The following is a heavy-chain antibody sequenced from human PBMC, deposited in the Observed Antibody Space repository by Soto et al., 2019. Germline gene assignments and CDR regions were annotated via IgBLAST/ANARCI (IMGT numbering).Heavy chain of an antibody. D-gene: IGHD6-13*01. CDR1: DGSLTSGRYY. V-gene: IGHV4-31*03. CDR3: ARASGPKTAAGRLYYHGVDV. CDR2: ISYSGST. J-gene: IGHJ6*02. Sequence: SETLSLTCTVSDGSLTSGRYYWTWVRQHPGKGLEWIGYISYSGSTYYNPSLTSRLAISADKSKNQFSLMLSSVTAADSAIYYCARASGPKTAAGRLYYHGVDVWGHGTTVTVAS.